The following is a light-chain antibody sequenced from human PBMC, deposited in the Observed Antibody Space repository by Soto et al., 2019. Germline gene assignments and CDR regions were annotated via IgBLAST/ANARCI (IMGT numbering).Light chain of an antibody. Sequence: EIVLTQSPGTLSLSPGERATLSCRASQSVSSNYLAWYQQKPGQAPRLLIYDTSSRATGIPDRFSGSGSGTDFTLTISRLEPEDLAVYYCQQYGSSPWTFGQGTKVEIK. J-gene: IGKJ1*01. CDR3: QQYGSSPWT. V-gene: IGKV3-20*01. CDR2: DTS. CDR1: QSVSSNY.